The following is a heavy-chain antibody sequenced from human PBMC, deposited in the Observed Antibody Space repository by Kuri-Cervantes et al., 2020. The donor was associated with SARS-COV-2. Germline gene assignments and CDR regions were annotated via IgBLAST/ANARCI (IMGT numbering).Heavy chain of an antibody. D-gene: IGHD3-10*01. CDR3: ASVHPDYYGSGSYLAGKDAFDI. Sequence: ASVKVSCKASGYTFTSYGISWVRQAPGQGLEWMGWISAYNGNTNYAQKLQGRVTMTTDTSTSTAYMELSSLRSEDTAVYYCASVHPDYYGSGSYLAGKDAFDIWGQGTMVTVSS. J-gene: IGHJ3*02. CDR2: ISAYNGNT. CDR1: GYTFTSYG. V-gene: IGHV1-18*01.